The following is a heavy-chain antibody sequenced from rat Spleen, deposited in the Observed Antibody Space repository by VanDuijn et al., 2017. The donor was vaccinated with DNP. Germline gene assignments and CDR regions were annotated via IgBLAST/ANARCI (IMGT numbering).Heavy chain of an antibody. CDR1: GFTFSDFY. V-gene: IGHV5-7*01. CDR3: ARQVGADY. CDR2: ISYDGSRT. J-gene: IGHJ2*01. D-gene: IGHD5-1*01. Sequence: EVQLVESGGGLVEPGGSLKLSCAASGFTFSDFYMAWVRQAPKKGLEWVATISYDGSRTYYRDSVKGRFTISRDNAKSTLYLQMDSLRSEDTATYYCARQVGADYWGQGVMVTVSS.